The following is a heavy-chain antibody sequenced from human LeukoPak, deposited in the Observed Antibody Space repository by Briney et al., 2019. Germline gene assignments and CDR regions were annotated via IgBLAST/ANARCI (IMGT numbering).Heavy chain of an antibody. CDR2: ISGSGDAT. CDR1: GFMFSHHT. V-gene: IGHV3-23*01. D-gene: IGHD2-21*01. Sequence: GGSLRLSCAASGFMFSHHTMAWVRQAPGKGLEWVSSISGSGDATRYADSLMGRFSISRDNSKNTVSLQMNSLRAEDTAVYFCAKSDCGSGGCKLLNYWGQGTLVTASS. CDR3: AKSDCGSGGCKLLNY. J-gene: IGHJ4*02.